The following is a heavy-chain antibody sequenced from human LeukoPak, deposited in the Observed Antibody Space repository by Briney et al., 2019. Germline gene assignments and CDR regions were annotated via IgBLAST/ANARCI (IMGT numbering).Heavy chain of an antibody. CDR3: GSGYYRYYFDY. J-gene: IGHJ4*02. D-gene: IGHD3-22*01. CDR1: GGSISSGSYY. CDR2: IYHSGST. Sequence: SETLSLTCTVSGGSISSGSYYWGWIRQPPGKGLEWIGSIYHSGSTYYNPSLKSRVTISVDTSKNQFSLKLSSVTAADTAVYYCGSGYYRYYFDYWGQGTLVTVSS. V-gene: IGHV4-39*01.